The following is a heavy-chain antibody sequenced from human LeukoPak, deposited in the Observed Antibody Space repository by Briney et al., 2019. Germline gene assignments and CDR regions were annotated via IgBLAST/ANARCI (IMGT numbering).Heavy chain of an antibody. V-gene: IGHV3-7*03. J-gene: IGHJ6*02. CDR2: IKPDGSDT. CDR3: ARNQQLGGHSYYYYGMDV. CDR1: GFTFSSLW. D-gene: IGHD3-16*01. Sequence: GGSLRLSCAASGFTFSSLWMGWLRQAPGKGPEWVANIKPDGSDTYYVDSVKDRFTISRDNAKNSLYLQMNSLRVEDTAIYYCARNQQLGGHSYYYYGMDVWGQGTTVTVSS.